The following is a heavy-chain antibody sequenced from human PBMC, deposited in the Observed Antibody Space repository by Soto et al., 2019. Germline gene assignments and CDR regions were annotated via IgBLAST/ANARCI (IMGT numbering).Heavy chain of an antibody. Sequence: SETLSLTCAVSGGSMSRGGQSWSWIRQPPGKGLEWIGFIYYTGSTYYNPSLKSRVTLSVDRSKNQFSLNLTSVTAADTAMYYCARAPTGPSPRWDVWGQGTTVTVSS. CDR1: GGSMSRGGQS. CDR2: IYYTGST. V-gene: IGHV4-30-2*01. J-gene: IGHJ6*02. CDR3: ARAPTGPSPRWDV. D-gene: IGHD3-10*01.